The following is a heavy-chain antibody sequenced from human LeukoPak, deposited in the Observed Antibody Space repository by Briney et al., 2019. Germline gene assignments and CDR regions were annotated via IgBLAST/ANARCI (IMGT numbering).Heavy chain of an antibody. V-gene: IGHV3-23*01. CDR3: TKLDYGDYVKGAHDI. CDR2: ISNSGTST. J-gene: IGHJ3*02. CDR1: GFTFTTYA. D-gene: IGHD4-17*01. Sequence: GGSLRLSCAASGFTFTTYAMTWVRQAPGKGREWVSGISNSGTSTYYSESVKGRFTISRDNSRNTLDLQMSSLRAEDTAMYYCTKLDYGDYVKGAHDIWGQGTMVTVSS.